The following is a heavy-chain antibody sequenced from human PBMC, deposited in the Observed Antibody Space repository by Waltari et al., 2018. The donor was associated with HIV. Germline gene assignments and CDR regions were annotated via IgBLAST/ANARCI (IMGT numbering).Heavy chain of an antibody. J-gene: IGHJ4*02. V-gene: IGHV5-51*01. CDR1: GYSFTSYW. D-gene: IGHD2-15*01. CDR3: ARKHCSGGSCYLTYFDY. CDR2: IYPGDSDT. Sequence: EVQLVQSGAEVKKPGESLKISCKGSGYSFTSYWIGWVRQMPGNGLEWMGIIYPGDSDTRYSPSFQGQVTISADKSISTAYLQWSSLKASDTAMYYCARKHCSGGSCYLTYFDYWGQGTLVTVSS.